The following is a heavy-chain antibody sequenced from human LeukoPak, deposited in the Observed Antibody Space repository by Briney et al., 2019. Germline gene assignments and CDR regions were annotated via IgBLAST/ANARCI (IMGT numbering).Heavy chain of an antibody. V-gene: IGHV1-46*01. J-gene: IGHJ4*02. Sequence: ASVKVSCKASGYTFTNYYIHWVRQAPGQGLEWVGMINPSGGRTSYAQRFQGRVTVTTDTSTSTVYMQLSSLASEDTAVYYCARERRAWGEDFWGQGTLVTVSS. CDR2: INPSGGRT. CDR3: ARERRAWGEDF. CDR1: GYTFTNYY. D-gene: IGHD3-16*01.